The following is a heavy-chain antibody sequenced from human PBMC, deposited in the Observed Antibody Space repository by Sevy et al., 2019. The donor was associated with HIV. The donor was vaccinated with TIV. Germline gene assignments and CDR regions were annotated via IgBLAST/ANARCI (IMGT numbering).Heavy chain of an antibody. V-gene: IGHV6-1*01. CDR3: ARIPGIAVAGTPAYYGMDV. J-gene: IGHJ6*02. CDR2: TYYRSKWYK. CDR1: GDSVSSNSAA. D-gene: IGHD6-19*01. Sequence: SQTLSLTCAISGDSVSSNSAAWNWIRQSPSRGLEWLGRTYYRSKWYKDYAVSVKSRITINPDTSKNQFSLQLNSVTPEDTAVYYCARIPGIAVAGTPAYYGMDVWGQGTTVTVSS.